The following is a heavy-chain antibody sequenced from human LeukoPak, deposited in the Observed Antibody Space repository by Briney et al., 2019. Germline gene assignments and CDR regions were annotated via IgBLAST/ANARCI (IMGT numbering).Heavy chain of an antibody. J-gene: IGHJ4*02. CDR2: ISYDGSNK. V-gene: IGHV3-30*03. D-gene: IGHD3-22*01. CDR1: GFTFSSYG. CDR3: ARGDYYDSSGYQPFDY. Sequence: GRSLRLSCAASGFTFSSYGMHWVRQAPGKGLEWVAVISYDGSNKYYADSVKGRFTISRDNSKNTLYLQMNSLRAEDTAVYYCARGDYYDSSGYQPFDYWGQGTLVTVSS.